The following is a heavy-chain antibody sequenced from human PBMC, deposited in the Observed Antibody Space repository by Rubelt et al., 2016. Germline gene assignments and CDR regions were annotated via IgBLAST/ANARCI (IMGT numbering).Heavy chain of an antibody. CDR3: ARGLPYCSGGSCMYYFDY. J-gene: IGHJ4*02. V-gene: IGHV4-39*07. D-gene: IGHD2-15*01. Sequence: ESGPGLVKPSETLSLTCTVSGGSISSSNYYWGWIRQPPGKGLEWIGSVFYSGSTYYNPSLESRVTITVDTSKNQFSLKVSSVTAADTAAYYCARGLPYCSGGSCMYYFDYWGQGTLVTVSS. CDR2: VFYSGST. CDR1: GGSISSSNYY.